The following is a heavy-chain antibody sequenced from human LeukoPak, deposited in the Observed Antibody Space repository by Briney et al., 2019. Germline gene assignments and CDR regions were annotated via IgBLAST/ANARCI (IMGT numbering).Heavy chain of an antibody. CDR3: ARSYYERDAFDI. Sequence: ASVKVSCKASGYTFTSYYMHWVRQAPGQGLEWMGIINPSGGSTSYTQKFQGRVTMTRDTSTSTVYMELSSLRSEDTAVFYCARSYYERDAFDIWVQGTKVTVSS. CDR2: INPSGGST. D-gene: IGHD3-22*01. CDR1: GYTFTSYY. V-gene: IGHV1-46*01. J-gene: IGHJ3*02.